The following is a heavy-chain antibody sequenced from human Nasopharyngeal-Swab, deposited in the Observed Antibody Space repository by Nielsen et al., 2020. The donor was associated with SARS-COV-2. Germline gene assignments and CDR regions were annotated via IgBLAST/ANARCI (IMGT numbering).Heavy chain of an antibody. CDR1: GFTFSSYA. V-gene: IGHV3-23*01. J-gene: IGHJ5*02. CDR3: AKSSRIVVVPATKWFDP. CDR2: ISGSGGST. D-gene: IGHD2-2*01. Sequence: GGSLRLSCAASGFTFSSYAMSWVRQAPGKGLEWVSAISGSGGSTYYADSVKGRFTISRDNSKNTLYLQMSSLRAEDTAVYYCAKSSRIVVVPATKWFDPWGQGTLVTVSS.